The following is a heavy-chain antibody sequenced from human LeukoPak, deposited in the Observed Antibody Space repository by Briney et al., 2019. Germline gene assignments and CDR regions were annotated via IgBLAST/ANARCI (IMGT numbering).Heavy chain of an antibody. D-gene: IGHD1-26*01. Sequence: PSESLSLTCTVSGGSISSSSYYWGWIRQPPGKGLQWIASIYYSEITYYNPSLKSRVTISVDTSKNQFSRNLSSVTAADTAVYYCARYLRGSHFDYWGQGTLVTVSS. CDR3: ARYLRGSHFDY. CDR1: GGSISSSSYY. J-gene: IGHJ4*02. V-gene: IGHV4-39*01. CDR2: IYYSEIT.